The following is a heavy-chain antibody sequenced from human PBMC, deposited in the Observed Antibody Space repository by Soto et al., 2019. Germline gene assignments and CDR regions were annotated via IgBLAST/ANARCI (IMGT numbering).Heavy chain of an antibody. CDR1: GFIFRNYA. CDR3: AKRRVTGKVADAFDI. Sequence: QVQLVESGGGVVPPGGSLRLSCAASGFIFRNYAMYWVRQAPGKGLEWVAVISSDESNKYYTDSVKGRFTISRDNSRNTVYLQINSPRTEDAAVYYCAKRRVTGKVADAFDIWGQGSMVTVSS. CDR2: ISSDESNK. D-gene: IGHD6-25*01. J-gene: IGHJ3*02. V-gene: IGHV3-30-3*01.